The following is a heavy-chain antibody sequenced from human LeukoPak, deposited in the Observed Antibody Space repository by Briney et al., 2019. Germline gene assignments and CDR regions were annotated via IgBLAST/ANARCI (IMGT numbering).Heavy chain of an antibody. CDR1: GFTFSSNS. Sequence: GGSLRLSRAASGFTFSSNSMNWVRQAPGKGLEWVSSISSTSSYMYYAESLKGRFTISRDNAKNSLYLQMNSLRAEDTAVYYCARAPLRGGYYYYYMDVWGKGTTVTVSS. D-gene: IGHD3-16*01. J-gene: IGHJ6*03. V-gene: IGHV3-21*01. CDR2: ISSTSSYM. CDR3: ARAPLRGGYYYYYMDV.